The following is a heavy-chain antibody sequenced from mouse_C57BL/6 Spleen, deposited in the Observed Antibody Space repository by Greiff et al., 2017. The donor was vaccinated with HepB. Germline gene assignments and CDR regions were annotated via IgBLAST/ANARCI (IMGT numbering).Heavy chain of an antibody. CDR2: INPSSGYN. Sequence: QVQLQQSGAELAKPGASVKLSCKASGYTFTSYWMHWVKQRPGQGLEWIGYINPSSGYNKYNQKFKDKDKLTADKSSSTAYMQLSSLTYEDSAVYYCASYYGSSYDYFDYWGQGTTLTVSS. V-gene: IGHV1-7*01. CDR1: GYTFTSYW. D-gene: IGHD1-1*01. J-gene: IGHJ2*01. CDR3: ASYYGSSYDYFDY.